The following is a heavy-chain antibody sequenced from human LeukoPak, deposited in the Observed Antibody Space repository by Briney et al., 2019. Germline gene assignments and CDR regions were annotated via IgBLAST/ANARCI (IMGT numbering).Heavy chain of an antibody. D-gene: IGHD2-15*01. V-gene: IGHV1-18*01. J-gene: IGHJ4*02. CDR1: GYTFTSYG. Sequence: ASVKVSCKASGYTFTSYGFSWVRQAPGQGLEWMGWISAYNGDTNYAQKVQGRVTMTTDTYTSTAYMELRSLRSDDTAIYYCARDIVSGPPFDYWGQGTLVTVSS. CDR3: ARDIVSGPPFDY. CDR2: ISAYNGDT.